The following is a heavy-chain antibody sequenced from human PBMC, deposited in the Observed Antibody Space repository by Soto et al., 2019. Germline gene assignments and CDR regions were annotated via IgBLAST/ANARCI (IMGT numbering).Heavy chain of an antibody. D-gene: IGHD1-26*01. CDR3: ARPYSGSYSFDY. CDR2: ITSTTSDI. Sequence: KPGGSLRLSCAASGFPFSSYNMNWVRQAPGKGLEWVSSITSTTSDIYYADSVKGRFTISRDNAKNSLYLHMNSLRAEDTAVYYCARPYSGSYSFDYWGQGTLVTVSS. J-gene: IGHJ4*02. V-gene: IGHV3-21*01. CDR1: GFPFSSYN.